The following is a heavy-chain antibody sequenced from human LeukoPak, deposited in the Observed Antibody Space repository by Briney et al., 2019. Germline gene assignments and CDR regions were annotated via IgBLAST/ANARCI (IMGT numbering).Heavy chain of an antibody. Sequence: GASVKVSCKASGFTFTSYAIHWVRQAPGQRLEWMGWINAGNGNTKYSQKFQGRVTITRDTSASTAYMELSSLRSEDTAMFYCARDKGSIAVAGKTTSSDYWGQGTLVTVSS. V-gene: IGHV1-3*01. J-gene: IGHJ4*02. CDR3: ARDKGSIAVAGKTTSSDY. CDR2: INAGNGNT. CDR1: GFTFTSYA. D-gene: IGHD6-19*01.